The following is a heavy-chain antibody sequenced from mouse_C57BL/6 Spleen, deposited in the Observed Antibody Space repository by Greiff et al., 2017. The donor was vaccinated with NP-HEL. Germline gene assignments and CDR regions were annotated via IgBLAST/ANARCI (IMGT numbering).Heavy chain of an antibody. V-gene: IGHV1-4*01. CDR1: GYTFTSYT. J-gene: IGHJ4*01. CDR2: INPSSGYT. CDR3: ARDYYGSSYDAMDY. Sequence: QVQLQQSGAELARPGASVKMSCKASGYTFTSYTMHWVNQRPGQGLEWIGYINPSSGYTKYNQKFKDKATLTADKSSSTAYMQLSSLTSEDSAVYYCARDYYGSSYDAMDYWGQGTSVTVSS. D-gene: IGHD1-1*01.